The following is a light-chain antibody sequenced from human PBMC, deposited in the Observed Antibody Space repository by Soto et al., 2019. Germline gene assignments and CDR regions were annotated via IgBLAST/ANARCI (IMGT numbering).Light chain of an antibody. CDR2: KAS. Sequence: DIQMTQSPSTLSASIGDRVTITCRANQSISVWLAWYQQKPGKAPKVLIYKASRLESGVPSRFSGSRSETEFTLTIRNLQPDDFATYYCQQYNSFPWTFGLGTKVDI. CDR3: QQYNSFPWT. J-gene: IGKJ1*01. CDR1: QSISVW. V-gene: IGKV1-5*03.